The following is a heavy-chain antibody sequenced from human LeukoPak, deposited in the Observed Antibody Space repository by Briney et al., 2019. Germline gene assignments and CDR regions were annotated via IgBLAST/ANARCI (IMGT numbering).Heavy chain of an antibody. CDR3: ARAATVTTRGYYGMDV. CDR2: ISSSGSTI. D-gene: IGHD4-17*01. CDR1: GFTVSSNY. V-gene: IGHV3-11*01. J-gene: IGHJ6*02. Sequence: GGSLRLSCAASGFTVSSNYMSWVRQAPGKGLEWVSYISSSGSTIYYAGSVKGRFTISRDNAKNSLYLQMNSLRAEDTAVYYCARAATVTTRGYYGMDVWGQGTTVTVSS.